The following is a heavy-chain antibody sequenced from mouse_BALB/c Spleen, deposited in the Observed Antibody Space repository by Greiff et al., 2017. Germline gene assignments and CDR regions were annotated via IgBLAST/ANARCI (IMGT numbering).Heavy chain of an antibody. J-gene: IGHJ3*01. Sequence: EVKVEESGGGLVKPGGSLKLSCAASGFTFSSYAMSWVRQSPEKRLEWVAEISSGGSYTYYPDTVTGRFTISRDNAKNTLYLEMSSLRSEDTAMYYCASLILFAYWGQGTLVTVSA. CDR3: ASLILFAY. V-gene: IGHV5-9-4*01. CDR2: ISSGGSYT. CDR1: GFTFSSYA.